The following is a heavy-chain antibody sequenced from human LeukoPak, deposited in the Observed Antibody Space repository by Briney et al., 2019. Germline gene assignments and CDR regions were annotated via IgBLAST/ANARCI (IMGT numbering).Heavy chain of an antibody. J-gene: IGHJ5*02. CDR3: AKGTHSSSWHWFDP. CDR1: GFTFDSHY. D-gene: IGHD6-13*01. V-gene: IGHV3-11*01. CDR2: IDSSGDVI. Sequence: GGSLRLSCAASGFTFDSHYMTWVRQAPGKGLEWLSYIDSSGDVIHYADSVKGRFTISRDNAKNSVFLQMNSLRAEDTAVYYCAKGTHSSSWHWFDPWGQGTLVTVSS.